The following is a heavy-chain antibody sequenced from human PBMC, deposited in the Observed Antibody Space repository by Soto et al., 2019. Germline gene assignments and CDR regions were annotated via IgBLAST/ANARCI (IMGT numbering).Heavy chain of an antibody. CDR3: ARDQGFEQQPDYPPYYYYYYGMDV. J-gene: IGHJ6*02. V-gene: IGHV1-18*04. D-gene: IGHD6-13*01. Sequence: XSVKVSCKASVSTFTSYGISWVRQAPGQGLEWMGWISAYNGNTNYAQKLQGRVTMTTDTSTSTAYMELRSLRSDDTAVYYCARDQGFEQQPDYPPYYYYYYGMDVWGQGTTVTVSS. CDR2: ISAYNGNT. CDR1: VSTFTSYG.